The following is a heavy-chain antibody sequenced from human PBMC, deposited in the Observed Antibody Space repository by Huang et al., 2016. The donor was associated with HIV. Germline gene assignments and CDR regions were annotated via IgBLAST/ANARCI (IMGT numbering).Heavy chain of an antibody. J-gene: IGHJ3*02. V-gene: IGHV4-34*01. CDR3: ARSLMGEDPFDI. CDR2: VNHRGSA. CDR1: GGPLRGHY. D-gene: IGHD3-16*01. Sequence: QVRLHQWGTGLVRPSETLSLTCAVYGGPLRGHYWSWVRLPPGGALEGLGEVNHRGSANYNPSRKSRLSMSIDTSKKQFSLKLGSVTAADTALYYCARSLMGEDPFDIWGQGTLVTVSS.